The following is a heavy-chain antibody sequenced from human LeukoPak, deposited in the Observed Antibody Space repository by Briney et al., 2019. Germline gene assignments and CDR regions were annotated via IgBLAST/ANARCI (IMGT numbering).Heavy chain of an antibody. CDR3: ARRQRYSSSWYPPPYYYYYMDV. CDR2: MNPNSGNT. CDR1: GYTFTSYD. V-gene: IGHV1-8*03. J-gene: IGHJ6*03. D-gene: IGHD6-13*01. Sequence: ASVKVSCKASGYTFTSYDINWVRQATGQGLEWMGWMNPNSGNTGYAQKFQGRVTITRNTSISTAYMELSSLRSEDTAVYYCARRQRYSSSWYPPPYYYYYMDVWGKGTTVTVSS.